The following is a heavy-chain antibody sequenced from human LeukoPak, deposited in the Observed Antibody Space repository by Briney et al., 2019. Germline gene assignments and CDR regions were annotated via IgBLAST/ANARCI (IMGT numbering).Heavy chain of an antibody. CDR2: TYYRSKWYI. CDR3: ARGGVVAGRFSWFDP. Sequence: SQTLSLTCFISGDSVSSNSAAWTWIRQSPSRGLEWLARTYYRSKWYIDYAVSVKSRITITPDTSKNQFSLQLNSVTPEDTAVYYCARGGVVAGRFSWFDPWGEGTLVTVSS. D-gene: IGHD6-19*01. CDR1: GDSVSSNSAA. J-gene: IGHJ5*02. V-gene: IGHV6-1*01.